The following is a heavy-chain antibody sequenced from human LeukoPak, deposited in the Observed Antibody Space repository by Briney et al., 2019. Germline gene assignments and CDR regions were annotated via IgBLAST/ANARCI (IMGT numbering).Heavy chain of an antibody. Sequence: ASVKVSCKASGYTFTSYDVNWVRQATGQGLEWMGWMNPNSGNTGYAQKFQGRVTITRNTSISTAYMELSSLRSEDTAVYYCARKLGYCSSTSCYYWFDPWGQGTLVTVSS. J-gene: IGHJ5*02. CDR3: ARKLGYCSSTSCYYWFDP. D-gene: IGHD2-2*01. CDR2: MNPNSGNT. CDR1: GYTFTSYD. V-gene: IGHV1-8*03.